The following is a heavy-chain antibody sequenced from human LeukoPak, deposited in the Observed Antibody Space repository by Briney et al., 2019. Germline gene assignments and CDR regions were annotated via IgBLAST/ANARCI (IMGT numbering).Heavy chain of an antibody. Sequence: SQTLSLTCAISRDTVSSNSAAWNWIRQSPSRGLEWLGRTYYRSKWYNDYAVSVKSRITINPDTSKNQFSLQLNSVTPEDTAVYYCARDADIAAAATGGFDIWGQGTMVTVSS. CDR1: RDTVSSNSAA. D-gene: IGHD6-13*01. J-gene: IGHJ3*02. CDR3: ARDADIAAAATGGFDI. CDR2: TYYRSKWYN. V-gene: IGHV6-1*01.